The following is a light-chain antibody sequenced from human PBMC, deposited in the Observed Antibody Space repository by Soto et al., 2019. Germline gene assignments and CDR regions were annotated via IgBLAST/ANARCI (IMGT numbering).Light chain of an antibody. CDR2: WAS. J-gene: IGKJ4*01. CDR3: QQYYTTPLP. V-gene: IGKV4-1*01. Sequence: DIVMTQSPDSLAVSLGERATINCKSSRSVLYSSNNKNYLAWYQQKPGQPPKLLIYWASTRESGVPDRFSGSESGTDFSLSISSLQAEDVAVYYCQQYYTTPLPFGGGTKVEI. CDR1: RSVLYSSNNKNY.